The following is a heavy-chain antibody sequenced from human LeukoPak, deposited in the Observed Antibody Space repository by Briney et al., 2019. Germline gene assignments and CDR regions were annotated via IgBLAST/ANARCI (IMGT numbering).Heavy chain of an antibody. J-gene: IGHJ4*02. CDR1: GGSITNYY. V-gene: IGHV4-59*01. D-gene: IGHD6-19*01. Sequence: PSETLSLTCTVSGGSITNYYWSWIRQPPGKGLEWIGHIHYSGRTDYNPSLKSRVTISVDTSKTEFSLKLSSVTAADTAVYYCARRGISGWYYFDSWGQGTPVTVSP. CDR3: ARRGISGWYYFDS. CDR2: IHYSGRT.